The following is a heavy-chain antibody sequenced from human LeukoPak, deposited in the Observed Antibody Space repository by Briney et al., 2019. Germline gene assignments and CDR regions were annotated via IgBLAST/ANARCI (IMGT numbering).Heavy chain of an antibody. D-gene: IGHD3-10*01. CDR1: GYTFTGYY. CDR3: ARVLGYYGSGEGIDP. Sequence: ASVKVSCKASGYTFTGYYMHWVRQAPGQGLEWMGGIIASFGTANYAQKFQGRVTISADESTSTAYMELSSLRPDDTAVYYCARVLGYYGSGEGIDPWGQGTLVTVSS. V-gene: IGHV1-69*13. CDR2: IIASFGTA. J-gene: IGHJ5*02.